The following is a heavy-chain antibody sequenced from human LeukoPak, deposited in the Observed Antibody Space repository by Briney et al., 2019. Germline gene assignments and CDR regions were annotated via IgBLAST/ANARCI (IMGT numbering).Heavy chain of an antibody. Sequence: ASVKVSCKASGYTFSGSYIHWVRQAPGQGLEWMGWINPNSGATNSAQNFQGRVTMTRDTSISTAYMELSRLRSDDTAVYYCARDHCNNGVCYCLDYWGQGTLVTVSS. D-gene: IGHD2-8*01. CDR2: INPNSGAT. J-gene: IGHJ4*02. V-gene: IGHV1-2*02. CDR3: ARDHCNNGVCYCLDY. CDR1: GYTFSGSY.